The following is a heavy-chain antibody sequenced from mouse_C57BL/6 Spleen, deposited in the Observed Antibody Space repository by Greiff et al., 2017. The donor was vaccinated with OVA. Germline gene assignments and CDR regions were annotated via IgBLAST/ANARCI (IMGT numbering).Heavy chain of an antibody. J-gene: IGHJ3*01. Sequence: EVKVVESGGGLVKPGGSLKLSCAASGFTFSSYTMSWVRQTPEKRLEWVATISGGGGNTYYPDSVKGRFTIARDNAKNPLYLQMSSLRSEDTALDYCARMEDSNSAWFAYWGQGTLVTVSA. CDR2: ISGGGGNT. CDR1: GFTFSSYT. CDR3: ARMEDSNSAWFAY. D-gene: IGHD2-5*01. V-gene: IGHV5-9*01.